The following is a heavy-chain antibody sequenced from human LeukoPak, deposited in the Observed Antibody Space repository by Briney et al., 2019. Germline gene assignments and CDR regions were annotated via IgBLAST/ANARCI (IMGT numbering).Heavy chain of an antibody. CDR1: GYTFTSYG. J-gene: IGHJ4*02. D-gene: IGHD3-3*01. V-gene: IGHV1-18*01. CDR3: ARDTTYHDFWSGYYLFDY. CDR2: ISAYNGNT. Sequence: GASVKVSCKASGYTFTSYGISWVRQAPGQGLEWMGWISAYNGNTNYAQKLQGRVTMTTDTSTSTAYMELRSLRSDDTAVYYCARDTTYHDFWSGYYLFDYWGQGTLVTVSS.